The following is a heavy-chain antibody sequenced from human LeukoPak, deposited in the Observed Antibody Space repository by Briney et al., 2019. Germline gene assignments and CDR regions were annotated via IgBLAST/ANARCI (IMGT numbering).Heavy chain of an antibody. CDR2: INPNSGGT. D-gene: IGHD3-3*01. V-gene: IGHV1-2*02. Sequence: GASVKVSCKASGYTFTGYYMHWVRQAPGQGLEWMGWINPNSGGTHYAQKFQGRVTVTRDTSISTAYMELSRLRSDDTAVFYCARGPVLRFLEWSLYYFDYWGQGTLVTVSS. J-gene: IGHJ4*02. CDR3: ARGPVLRFLEWSLYYFDY. CDR1: GYTFTGYY.